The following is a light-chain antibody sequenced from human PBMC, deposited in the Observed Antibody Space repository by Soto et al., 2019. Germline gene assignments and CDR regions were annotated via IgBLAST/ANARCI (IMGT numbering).Light chain of an antibody. CDR3: SSYAGSNNFV. CDR1: SSDVGGYNY. J-gene: IGLJ1*01. CDR2: EVT. Sequence: QSALTQPPSASGSPGQSVTISCTGTSSDVGGYNYVSWYQQHPAKPPKLMIYEVTKRPSGVPDRFSGSKSGNTASLTVSGLQAEDEADYYCSSYAGSNNFVFGTGTKLTV. V-gene: IGLV2-8*01.